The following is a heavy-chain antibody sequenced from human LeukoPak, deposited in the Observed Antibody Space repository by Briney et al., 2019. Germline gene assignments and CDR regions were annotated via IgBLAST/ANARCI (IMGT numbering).Heavy chain of an antibody. Sequence: ASVKVSCKASGGTFSSYAISWVRQAPGQGLEWMGGIIPIFGTANYAQKFQGRVTMTRDMSTSTVYMELSSLRSEDTAVYYCARDRGYYDSSGFNDAFDIWGQGTMVTVSS. CDR3: ARDRGYYDSSGFNDAFDI. CDR1: GGTFSSYA. CDR2: IIPIFGTA. J-gene: IGHJ3*02. V-gene: IGHV1-69*05. D-gene: IGHD3-22*01.